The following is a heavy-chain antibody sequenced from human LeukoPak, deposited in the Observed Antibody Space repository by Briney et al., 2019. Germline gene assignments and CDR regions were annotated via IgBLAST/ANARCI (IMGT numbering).Heavy chain of an antibody. CDR2: INGGGDSA. J-gene: IGHJ4*02. Sequence: GGSLRLSCAASGCTFRDFGLNWVRQTPRKGLEWISHINGGGDSAHYADFVKGRFTISRDNSQNTLYVQMTSLRTEDTAIYYCVKGPYYESPALDSWGQGTLVTVSS. D-gene: IGHD3-16*01. CDR1: GCTFRDFG. V-gene: IGHV3-23*01. CDR3: VKGPYYESPALDS.